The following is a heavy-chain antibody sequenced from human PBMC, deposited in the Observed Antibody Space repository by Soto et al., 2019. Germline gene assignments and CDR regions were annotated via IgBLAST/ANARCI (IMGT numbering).Heavy chain of an antibody. CDR1: GNTFTYVY. CDR2: ITPFNGNT. D-gene: IGHD3-22*01. V-gene: IGHV1-45*02. J-gene: IGHJ4*02. CDR3: ASGRYDASGYFDY. Sequence: QMQLVQSGAEVKKTGSSVKVSCKGSGNTFTYVYLHWVRQAPGQALEWMGWITPFNGNTKYAQKFKDRVTFSGDTSLNKAYMELSSLRADDTAMFYCASGRYDASGYFDYWGQGTLVTVSS.